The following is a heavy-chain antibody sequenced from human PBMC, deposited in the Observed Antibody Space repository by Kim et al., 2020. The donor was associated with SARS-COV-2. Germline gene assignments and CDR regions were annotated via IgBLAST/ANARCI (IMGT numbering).Heavy chain of an antibody. CDR3: TTDSSTTVTTFNGDVGNY. J-gene: IGHJ4*02. V-gene: IGHV3-15*01. CDR2: IKSNTYGGTT. D-gene: IGHD4-17*01. Sequence: GGSLRLSCAASGFTFSNAWMSWVRQAPGKGLEWVGRIKSNTYGGTTDYASPVKGRFTISRDDSKNTLYLQMSSLKTEDTAVHYCTTDSSTTVTTFNGDVGNYRGQGTLVTVSS. CDR1: GFTFSNAW.